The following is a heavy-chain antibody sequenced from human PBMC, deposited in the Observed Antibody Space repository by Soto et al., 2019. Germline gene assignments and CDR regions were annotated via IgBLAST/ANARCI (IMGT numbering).Heavy chain of an antibody. CDR1: GFTVSTYG. Sequence: QVQLVESGGGVVQPGRSLRLSCAVSGFTVSTYGMHWVRQAPGKGLEWVAVISRDGGTKYYADSVKGRFTISRDNSRNTLFREMNSLRGDDRAVYYCTGEVASGYWGQGTLVTVSS. J-gene: IGHJ4*02. CDR3: TGEVASGY. CDR2: ISRDGGTK. D-gene: IGHD2-8*02. V-gene: IGHV3-30*03.